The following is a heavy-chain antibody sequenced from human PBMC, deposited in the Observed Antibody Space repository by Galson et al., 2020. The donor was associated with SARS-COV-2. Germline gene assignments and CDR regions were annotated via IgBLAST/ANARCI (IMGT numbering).Heavy chain of an antibody. CDR2: IYYSGST. D-gene: IGHD6-6*01. J-gene: IGHJ4*02. V-gene: IGHV4-39*01. CDR1: GGSISNSYYF. CDR3: ASLPVPTQYSGSSGFDY. Sequence: ETSETLSLTCTVSGGSISNSYYFWGWIRQPPGKGLEWIGSIYYSGSTFYTPSLKSRLSISVDTSKNQFSLRLSSVTAADTAVYYCASLPVPTQYSGSSGFDYWGQGSLVTVSS.